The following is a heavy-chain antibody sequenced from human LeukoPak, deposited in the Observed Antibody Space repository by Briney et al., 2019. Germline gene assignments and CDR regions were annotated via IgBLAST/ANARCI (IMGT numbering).Heavy chain of an antibody. V-gene: IGHV3-53*01. J-gene: IGHJ4*02. D-gene: IGHD3-22*01. CDR1: GFTFSSHS. CDR3: ARHSYYYDSSGYPRDY. Sequence: GGSLRLSCAASGFTFSSHSMNWVRQAPGKGLEWVSVIYSGGSTYYADSVKGRFTISRDNSKNTLYLQMNSLRAEDTAVYYCARHSYYYDSSGYPRDYWGQGTLVTVSS. CDR2: IYSGGST.